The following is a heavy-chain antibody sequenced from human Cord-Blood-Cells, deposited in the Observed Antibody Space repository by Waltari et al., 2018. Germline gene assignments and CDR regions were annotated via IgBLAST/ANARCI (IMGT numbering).Heavy chain of an antibody. CDR1: GFPFSSYA. CDR3: AKDRCSSTSCYPYYFDY. J-gene: IGHJ4*02. Sequence: EVQLLEYGGGLVQPGGSLRLSCAASGFPFSSYAMSWVCQAPGKGLEWVSAISGSGGSTYYADSVKGRFTISRDNSKNTLYLQMNSLRAEDTAVYDCAKDRCSSTSCYPYYFDYWGQGTLVTVSS. CDR2: ISGSGGST. D-gene: IGHD2-2*01. V-gene: IGHV3-23*01.